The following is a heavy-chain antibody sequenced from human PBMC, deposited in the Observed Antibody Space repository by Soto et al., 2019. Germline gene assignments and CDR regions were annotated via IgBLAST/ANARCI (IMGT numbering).Heavy chain of an antibody. J-gene: IGHJ6*02. V-gene: IGHV3-23*01. D-gene: IGHD3-9*01. CDR1: GFTFRSYA. CDR3: PLLRYFDWFPKLPYYYYYGMDV. CDR2: ISGSGGST. Sequence: PGGSLRLSCAASGFTFRSYAMSWVRQAPGKGLEWVSAISGSGGSTYYADSVKGRFTISRDNSKNTLYLQMNSLRAEDTAVYYCPLLRYFDWFPKLPYYYYYGMDVWGQGTTVTVSS.